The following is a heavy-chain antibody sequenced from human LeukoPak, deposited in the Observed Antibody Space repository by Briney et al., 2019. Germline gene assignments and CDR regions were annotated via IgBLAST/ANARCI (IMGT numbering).Heavy chain of an antibody. CDR2: MNPNSGNT. V-gene: IGHV1-8*02. J-gene: IGHJ6*02. Sequence: ASVKVSCKASGGTFSSYAISWVRQATGQGLEWMGWMNPNSGNTGYAQKFQGRVTMTRNTSISTAYMELSSLRSEDTAVYYCARGIRGMDVWGQGTTVTVSS. CDR1: GGTFSSYA. CDR3: ARGIRGMDV.